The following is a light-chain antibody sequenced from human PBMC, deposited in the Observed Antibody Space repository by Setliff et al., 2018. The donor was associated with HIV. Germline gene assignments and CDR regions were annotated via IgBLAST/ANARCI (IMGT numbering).Light chain of an antibody. J-gene: IGLJ1*01. CDR2: DVS. CDR3: SSYTSSSTYV. V-gene: IGLV2-14*01. CDR1: RSDVGGYNS. Sequence: QSALTRPASVSGSPGQAITISCTGTRSDVGGYNSVSWYQQLPGKAPKLIIYDVSKRPSGVSNRFSGSKSANTASLTISGLQAEDEADYYCSSYTSSSTYVFGTGTKVTVL.